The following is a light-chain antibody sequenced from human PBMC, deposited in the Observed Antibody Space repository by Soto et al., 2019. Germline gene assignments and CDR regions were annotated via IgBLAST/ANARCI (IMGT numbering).Light chain of an antibody. V-gene: IGKV3-15*01. Sequence: EIVMTQSPATLSLSPGERATLSCRASQSVSSNLAWYQQKRGQAPRLLIYSASTGATGMPARFSGSGSGTEFTLTISSLQSEDFAVYHCQQYNDWPLTFGGGTKVEIK. J-gene: IGKJ4*01. CDR3: QQYNDWPLT. CDR1: QSVSSN. CDR2: SAS.